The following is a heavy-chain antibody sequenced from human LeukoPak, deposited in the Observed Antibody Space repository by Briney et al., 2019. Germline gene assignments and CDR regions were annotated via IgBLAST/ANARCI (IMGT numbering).Heavy chain of an antibody. V-gene: IGHV1-46*01. CDR3: ARTTQGDAAAGTENFDY. CDR1: GYTFTSYY. J-gene: IGHJ4*02. Sequence: GASVKVSCKASGYTFTSYYMHWERQTPGQGLEWMGILNPSGGSTSYAQKFQDRVTMTRDTSTSTVYMELSSLRSEDTAVYYCARTTQGDAAAGTENFDYWGQGTLVTVSS. CDR2: LNPSGGST. D-gene: IGHD6-13*01.